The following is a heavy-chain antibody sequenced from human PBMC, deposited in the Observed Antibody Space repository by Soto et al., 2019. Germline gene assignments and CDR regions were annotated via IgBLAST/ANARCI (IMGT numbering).Heavy chain of an antibody. CDR1: GFIFGSHA. CDR2: IIYSGDST. J-gene: IGHJ5*02. V-gene: IGHV3-23*01. CDR3: ARSTANWLDP. D-gene: IGHD4-17*01. Sequence: GGSLRLSCAASGFIFGSHAMSWARQAPGKGLEWVSAIIYSGDSTYYADSVKGRFTISRDNSKNTLYLLMNSLRPEDTAVYYWARSTANWLDPWGPGTLVTVSS.